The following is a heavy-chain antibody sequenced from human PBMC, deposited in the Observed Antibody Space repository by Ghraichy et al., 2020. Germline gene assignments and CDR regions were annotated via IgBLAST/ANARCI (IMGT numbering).Heavy chain of an antibody. J-gene: IGHJ4*02. CDR2: VSFDGRSK. V-gene: IGHV3-30*18. CDR1: GFPFSNYG. Sequence: GGSLRLSCAVSGFPFSNYGMHWVRQAPGKGLEWVAVVSFDGRSKYYGDSVKGRFTISRDNSRNTLSLQMNSLRAEDTAVYYCVNGPSIVGATDFDYWGQGTLVTVSS. D-gene: IGHD1-26*01. CDR3: VNGPSIVGATDFDY.